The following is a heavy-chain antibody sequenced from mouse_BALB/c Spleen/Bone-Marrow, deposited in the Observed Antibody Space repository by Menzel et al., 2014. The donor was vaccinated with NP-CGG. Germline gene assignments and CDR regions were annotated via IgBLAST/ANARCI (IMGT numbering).Heavy chain of an antibody. D-gene: IGHD2-1*01. J-gene: IGHJ2*01. Sequence: QVQLQQSGADLVKPGASVKLSCKASGYTFTSYWMHWVKQRPGQGLEWIGEIDPSDSYTNYNQKFKGKATLTVDKSSSTAYMQLSSLTSEDSAVYYCARGLYGHSVYWGQGTTLTVSS. V-gene: IGHV1-69*02. CDR3: ARGLYGHSVY. CDR1: GYTFTSYW. CDR2: IDPSDSYT.